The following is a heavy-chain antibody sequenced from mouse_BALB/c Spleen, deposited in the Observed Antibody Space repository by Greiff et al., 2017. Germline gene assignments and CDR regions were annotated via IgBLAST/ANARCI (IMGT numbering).Heavy chain of an antibody. CDR2: INPNNGGT. J-gene: IGHJ1*01. V-gene: IGHV1-18*01. CDR1: GYTFTEYT. Sequence: EVQLQQSGPELVKPGASVKISCKTSGYTFTEYTMHWVKQSHGKSLEWIGGINPNNGGTSYNQKFKDKATLTVDKSSSTAYMQLSSPTSEDSAVYYCTRGYYGYDGGYFDVWGAGTTVTVSS. CDR3: TRGYYGYDGGYFDV. D-gene: IGHD2-2*01.